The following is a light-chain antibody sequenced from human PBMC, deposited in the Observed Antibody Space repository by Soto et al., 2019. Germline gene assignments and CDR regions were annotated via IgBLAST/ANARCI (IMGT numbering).Light chain of an antibody. CDR3: QQGYRTPADT. CDR1: QSIASS. Sequence: DIQMTQSPSSLSASVGDRVTITCRASQSIASSMNWYQQKPGKAPKLLISAASRLQSGVPSRFIGSGSGTDVTLTSSSLQPEDVASYWCQQGYRTPADTFGQGTKLEIK. CDR2: AAS. V-gene: IGKV1-39*01. J-gene: IGKJ2*01.